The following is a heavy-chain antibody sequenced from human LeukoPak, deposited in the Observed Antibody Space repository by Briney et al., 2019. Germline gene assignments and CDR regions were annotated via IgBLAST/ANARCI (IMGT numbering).Heavy chain of an antibody. Sequence: ASVKVSCKASGYTFSSYGISWVRQAPGQGLEWMGWISAYDDNTNYAQNFRGRVAMTTDTSTSTAYMELRSLRSDDTAVYYCARDVTAAFARFAFDIWGQGTMVTVSS. CDR1: GYTFSSYG. D-gene: IGHD6-13*01. CDR3: ARDVTAAFARFAFDI. CDR2: ISAYDDNT. V-gene: IGHV1-18*01. J-gene: IGHJ3*02.